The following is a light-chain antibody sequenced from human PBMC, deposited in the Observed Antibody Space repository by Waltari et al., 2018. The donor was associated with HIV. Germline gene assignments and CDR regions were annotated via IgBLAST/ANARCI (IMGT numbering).Light chain of an antibody. Sequence: QSALTQPASVSGSPGQSITISCTGTSSDVGGYNYVPWYQQHPGKAPKLMIYEVSNLPSGVSNRFSGSKSGNTASLTISGLQAEDEADYYCSSYTSSSTLWVVFGGGTKLTVL. CDR2: EVS. V-gene: IGLV2-14*01. CDR3: SSYTSSSTLWVV. J-gene: IGLJ2*01. CDR1: SSDVGGYNY.